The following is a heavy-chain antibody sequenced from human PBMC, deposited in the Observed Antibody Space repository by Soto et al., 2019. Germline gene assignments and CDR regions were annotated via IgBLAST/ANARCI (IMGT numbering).Heavy chain of an antibody. CDR3: AREHYGDYPYGMDV. Sequence: GGSLRLSCAASGFTFSSYGMHWVRQAPGKGLEWVAVIWYDGSNKYYADPVKGRFTISRDNSKNTLYLQMNSLRAEDTAVYYCAREHYGDYPYGMDVWGQGTTVTVS. J-gene: IGHJ6*02. CDR2: IWYDGSNK. CDR1: GFTFSSYG. D-gene: IGHD4-17*01. V-gene: IGHV3-33*01.